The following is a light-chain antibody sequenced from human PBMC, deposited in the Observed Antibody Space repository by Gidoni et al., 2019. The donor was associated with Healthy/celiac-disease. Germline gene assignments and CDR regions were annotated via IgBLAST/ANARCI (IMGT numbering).Light chain of an antibody. J-gene: IGKJ1*01. CDR3: QQSYSTHTWT. Sequence: DIQMTQSPSSLSASVGDRVTITFRASQSISSYLNWYQQKPGKAPKLLIYAASSLQSGVPSRFSGSGSGTDFTLTISSLQPEDFATYYCQQSYSTHTWTFGQGTKVEIK. CDR1: QSISSY. V-gene: IGKV1-39*01. CDR2: AAS.